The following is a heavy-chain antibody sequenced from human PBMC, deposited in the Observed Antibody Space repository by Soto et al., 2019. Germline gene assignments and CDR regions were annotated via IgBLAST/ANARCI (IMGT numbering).Heavy chain of an antibody. D-gene: IGHD4-17*01. J-gene: IGHJ4*02. CDR2: ISSSSSYI. V-gene: IGHV3-21*01. CDR1: GFTFSSYS. Sequence: EVQLVESGGGLVKPGGSLRLSCAASGFTFSSYSMNWVRQAPGKGLEWVSSISSSSSYIYYADSVKGRFTISRDNAKNSLYLQMNSLRAEDTAVYYCARERDYGDYDYYFDYWGQGTLVTVSS. CDR3: ARERDYGDYDYYFDY.